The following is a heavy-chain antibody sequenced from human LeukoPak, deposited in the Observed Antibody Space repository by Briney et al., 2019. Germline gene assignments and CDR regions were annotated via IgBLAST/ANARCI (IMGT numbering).Heavy chain of an antibody. CDR2: IYHSGST. V-gene: IGHV4-30-2*01. D-gene: IGHD6-6*01. CDR1: GGSISSGGYY. Sequence: SQTLSLTCTVSGGSISSGGYYWSWIRQPPGKGLEWIGYIYHSGSTYYNPSLKSRVTISVDRSKNQFSLKLSSVTAADTAVYYCARGLIAARLFDYWGQGTLVTVSS. J-gene: IGHJ4*02. CDR3: ARGLIAARLFDY.